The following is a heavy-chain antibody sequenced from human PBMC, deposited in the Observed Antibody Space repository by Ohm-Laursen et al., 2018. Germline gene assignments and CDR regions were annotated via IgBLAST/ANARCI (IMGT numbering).Heavy chain of an antibody. CDR2: IDASGGTI. J-gene: IGHJ3*01. CDR1: GFTFRTYS. CDR3: ASRRIVTMDRGAFNV. D-gene: IGHD4-11*01. Sequence: SLRLSCSASGFTFRTYSMNWVRQSPGKGLEWLSYIDASGGTIYYADSVKGRFTISKDKSKNMLYLQMNSLRAEDTAVYHCASRRIVTMDRGAFNVWGQGTMVTVSS. V-gene: IGHV3-48*01.